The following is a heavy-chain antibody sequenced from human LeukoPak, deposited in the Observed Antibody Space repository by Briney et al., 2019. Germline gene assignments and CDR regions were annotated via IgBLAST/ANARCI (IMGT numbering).Heavy chain of an antibody. CDR3: ARSPLMTTYLVDY. D-gene: IGHD4-11*01. CDR2: ISSSSSTV. J-gene: IGHJ4*02. V-gene: IGHV3-48*04. Sequence: GGSLRLSCAASGFTFSSYSMNWVRQAPGKGLEWVSYISSSSSTVYYADSVKGRFTISRDNAKNSLYLQMNSLRAEDTALYYCARSPLMTTYLVDYWGQGTLVTVSS. CDR1: GFTFSSYS.